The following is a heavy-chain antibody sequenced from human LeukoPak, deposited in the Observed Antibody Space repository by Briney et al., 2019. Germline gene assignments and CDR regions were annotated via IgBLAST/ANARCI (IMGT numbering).Heavy chain of an antibody. V-gene: IGHV3-15*01. D-gene: IGHD1-26*01. CDR3: TTEGVGATYFDY. CDR2: IKSKTDGGTT. Sequence: GGSLRLSCAASGFTFSNAWMSWVRQAPGKGLEWVGRIKSKTDGGTTDYAAPVKGRFTISRDDPKNTLYLQMNSLKTEDTAVYYCTTEGVGATYFDYWGQGTLVTVSS. CDR1: GFTFSNAW. J-gene: IGHJ4*02.